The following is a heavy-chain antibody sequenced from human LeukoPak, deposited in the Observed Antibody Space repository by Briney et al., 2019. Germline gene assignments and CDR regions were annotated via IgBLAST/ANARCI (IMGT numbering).Heavy chain of an antibody. J-gene: IGHJ5*02. V-gene: IGHV4-39*01. D-gene: IGHD3-3*01. CDR3: AGHKYYNFWGSFNWFDP. CDR2: VYHGGST. Sequence: TSETLSLTCFGSGASIINNNYYWAWLRQPPGRGLEWIGSVYHGGSTSYNPSLKSRVTISVDTSKSHFTLKMNSVTASDTALYSCAGHKYYNFWGSFNWFDPWGQGTLVTVSS. CDR1: GASIINNNYY.